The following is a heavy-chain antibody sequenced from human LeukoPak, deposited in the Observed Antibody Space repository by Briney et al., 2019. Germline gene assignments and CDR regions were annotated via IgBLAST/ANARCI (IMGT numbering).Heavy chain of an antibody. CDR1: GFTFSSYA. D-gene: IGHD3-9*01. CDR2: ISGSGGST. CDR3: AKGNLKFYDILTGYTPLYT. V-gene: IGHV3-23*01. Sequence: GASLRLSCAASGFTFSSYAMSWVRQAPGKGLEWVSAISGSGGSTYYADSVKGRFTISRDDSKNTLYLQMNSLRAADTAVYYCAKGNLKFYDILTGYTPLYTWGQETLGTASP. J-gene: IGHJ5*02.